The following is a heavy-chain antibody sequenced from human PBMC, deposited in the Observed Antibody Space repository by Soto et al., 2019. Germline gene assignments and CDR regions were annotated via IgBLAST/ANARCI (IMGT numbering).Heavy chain of an antibody. CDR3: AKGRPSLGGTGRGAMDV. J-gene: IGHJ6*02. Sequence: GGSLRLSCAASGFTFSRFAMSWVRQAPGKGLEWVSGITGDGRSTYYANSMEGRFTVSRDNSKDTLYLQMNSLRADDTAVYYCAKGRPSLGGTGRGAMDVWGQGTTVTVSS. CDR2: ITGDGRST. CDR1: GFTFSRFA. V-gene: IGHV3-23*01. D-gene: IGHD3-16*01.